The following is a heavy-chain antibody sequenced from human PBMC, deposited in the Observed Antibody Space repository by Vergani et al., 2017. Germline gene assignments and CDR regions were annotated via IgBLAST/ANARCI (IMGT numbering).Heavy chain of an antibody. D-gene: IGHD6-13*01. CDR3: ARDVAAAGRYYYYYGMDV. V-gene: IGHV3-7*01. Sequence: EVQLVESGGGLVQPGGSLRLSCAASGFTFSSYWMSWVRQAPGKGLEWVANINQDGSEKYYVDSVKGRFTISRDNAKNSLYLQMNSLRAEDTAVYYCARDVAAAGRYYYYYGMDVWGQGTTVTVSS. J-gene: IGHJ6*02. CDR2: INQDGSEK. CDR1: GFTFSSYW.